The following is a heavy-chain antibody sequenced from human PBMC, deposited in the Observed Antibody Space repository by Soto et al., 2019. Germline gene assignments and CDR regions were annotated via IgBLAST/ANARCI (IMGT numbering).Heavy chain of an antibody. Sequence: SETLSLTCTVSGDSINSYSFYWGWIRQPPGKGLEWIGSVFYSGTTYYNPSLKSRVTISIDTSNNQFSLKLNSVTAADTAVYYCASLAVAGTWGKDVWGQGTTVTVSS. CDR3: ASLAVAGTWGKDV. CDR2: VFYSGTT. V-gene: IGHV4-39*01. D-gene: IGHD6-19*01. CDR1: GDSINSYSFY. J-gene: IGHJ6*02.